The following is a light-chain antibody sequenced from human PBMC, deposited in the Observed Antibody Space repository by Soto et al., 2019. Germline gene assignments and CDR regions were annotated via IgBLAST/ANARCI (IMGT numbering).Light chain of an antibody. V-gene: IGKV3-20*01. CDR1: QSVSSNF. CDR3: QQYGSSPST. CDR2: GAS. J-gene: IGKJ5*01. Sequence: EIVLAQSPGTLSLSPRERATLSCRASQSVSSNFLAWYQKKPGQAPRLLIYGASSTATGIPDRFSGGGSGADFTLTISRLEPEDFAVYYCQQYGSSPSTFGQGTRLEIK.